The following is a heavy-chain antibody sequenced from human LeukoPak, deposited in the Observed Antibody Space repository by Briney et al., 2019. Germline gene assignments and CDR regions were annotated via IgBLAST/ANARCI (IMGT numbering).Heavy chain of an antibody. V-gene: IGHV3-30*18. CDR3: AKGRRGLGYFDY. CDR1: GFTFSNYG. J-gene: IGHJ4*02. Sequence: GRSLRLSCAASGFTFSNYGMHWVRQAPGKGLEWVADLSYEGSNEYYAGSVKGRFSISRDNSKNTLYLQMNSLRVDDTAVYYCAKGRRGLGYFDYWSQGTLVTVSS. CDR2: LSYEGSNE.